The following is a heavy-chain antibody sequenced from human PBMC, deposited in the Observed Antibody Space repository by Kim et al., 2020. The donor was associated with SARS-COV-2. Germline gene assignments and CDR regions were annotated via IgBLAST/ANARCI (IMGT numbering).Heavy chain of an antibody. D-gene: IGHD2-2*01. CDR3: ARVWAARGYCSSTSCKGIFDY. CDR2: ISAYNGNT. CDR1: GYTFTSYG. V-gene: IGHV1-18*04. Sequence: ASVKVSCKASGYTFTSYGISWVRQAPGQGLEWMGWISAYNGNTNYAQKLQGRVTMTTDTSTSTAYMELRSLRSDDTAVYYCARVWAARGYCSSTSCKGIFDYWGQGTLVTVSS. J-gene: IGHJ4*02.